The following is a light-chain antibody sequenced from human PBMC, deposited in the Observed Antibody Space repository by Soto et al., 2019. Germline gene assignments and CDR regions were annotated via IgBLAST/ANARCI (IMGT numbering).Light chain of an antibody. Sequence: QSALTQPASVSGSPGQSITISCTGTSSDVGGYNSVCWHQQHPGKAPKLMIYEVSNRPSGVSDRFSASKSGNTASLTISGLQADDEADYYCSSFTSSNTGVFGGGTKVTVL. CDR2: EVS. J-gene: IGLJ3*02. CDR1: SSDVGGYNS. V-gene: IGLV2-14*01. CDR3: SSFTSSNTGV.